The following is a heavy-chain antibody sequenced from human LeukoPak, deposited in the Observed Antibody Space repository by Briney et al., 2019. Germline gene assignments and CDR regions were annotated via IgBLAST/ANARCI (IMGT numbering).Heavy chain of an antibody. Sequence: PGGSLRLSCAASGFTFSSYSMNWVRQAPGKGLEWVSYISSSSSTIYYADSVKGRFTISRDNAKNSLYLQMNSLRAEDTAVYYCARDRAIFGVVSYYFDYWGQGTLVTVSS. CDR1: GFTFSSYS. CDR3: ARDRAIFGVVSYYFDY. CDR2: ISSSSSTI. J-gene: IGHJ4*02. V-gene: IGHV3-48*01. D-gene: IGHD3-3*01.